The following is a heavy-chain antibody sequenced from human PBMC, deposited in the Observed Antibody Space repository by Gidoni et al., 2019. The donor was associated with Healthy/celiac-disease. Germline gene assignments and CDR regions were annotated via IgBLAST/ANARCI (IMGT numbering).Heavy chain of an antibody. CDR1: GGTFSSYA. CDR2: IIPIFGTA. CDR3: ARGLLIVGATEAYGMDV. D-gene: IGHD1-26*01. Sequence: QVQLVQSGAEVKKPGSSVKVSCKASGGTFSSYAISWVRQAPGQGLEWMGGIIPIFGTANYAQKFQGRGTITADKSTSTAYMELSSLRSEDTAVYYCARGLLIVGATEAYGMDVWGQGTTVTVSS. J-gene: IGHJ6*02. V-gene: IGHV1-69*06.